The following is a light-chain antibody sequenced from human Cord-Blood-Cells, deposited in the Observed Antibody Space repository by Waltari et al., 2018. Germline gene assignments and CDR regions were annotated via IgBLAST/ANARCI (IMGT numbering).Light chain of an antibody. Sequence: QSALTQPASVSGSPGQSITISCTGTSSAVGGYNYVSWYQQHPGKAPKLMIYDVSNRPSGVSNRFAGSKSGNTASLTSSGLQAEDEADYYCSSYTSSSTVVFGGGTKLTVL. CDR2: DVS. V-gene: IGLV2-14*01. CDR3: SSYTSSSTVV. CDR1: SSAVGGYNY. J-gene: IGLJ2*01.